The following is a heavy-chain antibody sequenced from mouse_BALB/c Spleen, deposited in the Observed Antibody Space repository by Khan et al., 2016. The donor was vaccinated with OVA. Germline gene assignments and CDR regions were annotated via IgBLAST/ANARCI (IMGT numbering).Heavy chain of an antibody. CDR1: GFIFSDYY. Sequence: EVELVESGGGLVKPGGSLKLSCAASGFIFSDYYMYWVRQTPERRLEWVATISAGGLFTYYSDSVKGRFTISRDNAKNNTYLQLDSLKSEDTAMYCCARAYYRYDERVASWGQGTLVTVSA. V-gene: IGHV5-4*02. CDR2: ISAGGLFT. J-gene: IGHJ3*01. CDR3: ARAYYRYDERVAS. D-gene: IGHD2-14*01.